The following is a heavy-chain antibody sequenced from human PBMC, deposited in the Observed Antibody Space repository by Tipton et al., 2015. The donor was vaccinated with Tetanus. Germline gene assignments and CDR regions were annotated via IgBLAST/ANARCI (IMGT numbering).Heavy chain of an antibody. Sequence: GSTNYSRSLKSRVTKSEDTSKNQLSLKLSSVTSADMAVYYCARTSGYLYSSYWGQGTLVTVSS. CDR3: ARTSGYLYSSY. CDR2: GST. V-gene: IGHV4-59*01. J-gene: IGHJ1*01. D-gene: IGHD3-3*01.